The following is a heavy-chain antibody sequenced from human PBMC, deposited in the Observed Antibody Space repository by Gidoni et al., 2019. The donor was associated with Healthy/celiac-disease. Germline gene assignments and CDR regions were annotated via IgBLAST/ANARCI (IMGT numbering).Heavy chain of an antibody. CDR1: GGTFSSYA. CDR2: IIPIFGTA. J-gene: IGHJ4*02. D-gene: IGHD6-19*01. V-gene: IGHV1-69*01. Sequence: QVQLVQSGAEVKKPGSSVKVSCKASGGTFSSYAISWVRQAPGQGLEWMGGIIPIFGTANYAQKFQGRVTITADESTSTAYMELSSLRSEDTAVYYCAREVRAVARGGYYFDYWGQGTLVTVSS. CDR3: AREVRAVARGGYYFDY.